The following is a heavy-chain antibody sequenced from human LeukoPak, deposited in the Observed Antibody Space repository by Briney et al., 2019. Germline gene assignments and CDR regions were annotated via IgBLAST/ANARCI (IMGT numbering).Heavy chain of an antibody. CDR2: INSDGSST. Sequence: GALRLSCAAPGFTFSSYWMHWVRQAPGKGLVWVSRINSDGSSTSYADSVKGRFTISRDNAKNTLYLQMNSLRAEDTAVYYCARRSAVAGGLDYWGQGTLVTVSS. J-gene: IGHJ4*02. D-gene: IGHD6-19*01. CDR1: GFTFSSYW. CDR3: ARRSAVAGGLDY. V-gene: IGHV3-74*01.